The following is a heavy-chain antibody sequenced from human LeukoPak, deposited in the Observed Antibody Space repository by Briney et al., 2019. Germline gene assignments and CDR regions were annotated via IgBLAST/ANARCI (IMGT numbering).Heavy chain of an antibody. CDR3: ARDVCSGGSCYTDY. V-gene: IGHV4-59*01. Sequence: SETLSLTCTVSGGSMSGYYWSWIRQPPGKGLEWIGCIYYSGSTNYNPSLKSRVTISVDTSKNQFSLKLSSVTAADTAVYYCARDVCSGGSCYTDYWGQGTLVTVSS. D-gene: IGHD2-15*01. CDR2: IYYSGST. CDR1: GGSMSGYY. J-gene: IGHJ4*02.